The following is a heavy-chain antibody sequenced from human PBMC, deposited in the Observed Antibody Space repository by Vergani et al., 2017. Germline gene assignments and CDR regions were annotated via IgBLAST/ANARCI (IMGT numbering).Heavy chain of an antibody. V-gene: IGHV3-15*01. Sequence: EVQLVESGGGIVKPGGPLRLSCVAFGFRFRNAWMTWARRTPGKGLEWVGRIKSTFDRGTTDYAAAVKGRFTISRDDSKNTLFLQMNGLKTEDIGVYYCTTDPRYCGDGSCYWLRDHHYYGMDVWGQGTTVTVSS. CDR2: IKSTFDRGTT. CDR3: TTDPRYCGDGSCYWLRDHHYYGMDV. D-gene: IGHD2-21*01. J-gene: IGHJ6*02. CDR1: GFRFRNAW.